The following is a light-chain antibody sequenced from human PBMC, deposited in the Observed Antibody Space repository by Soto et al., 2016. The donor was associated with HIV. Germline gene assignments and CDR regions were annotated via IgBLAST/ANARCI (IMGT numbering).Light chain of an antibody. J-gene: IGKJ1*01. CDR2: QAS. V-gene: IGKV1-5*03. CDR1: QSIPGY. CDR3: QQYNSYSS. Sequence: DIQMTQSPSTLSASVGDRVTITCRASQSIPGYLAWYQQKPGKAPKLLIYQASILESGVPSRFSGSGSGTEFTLTISSLQPDDFATYYCQQYNSYSSFGQGTKVEIK.